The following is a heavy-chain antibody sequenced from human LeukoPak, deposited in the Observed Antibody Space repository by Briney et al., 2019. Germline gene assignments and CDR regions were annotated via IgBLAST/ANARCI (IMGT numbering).Heavy chain of an antibody. Sequence: PSETLSLTCAVSRYSISSGYYWGWIRQPPGKGLEWIGIIYHSGITYYNPSLKSRVTISGDTSKNQFSLKLSSVTAADTAVYYCARSIAAAGRGGFDNWGQGTLVTVSS. V-gene: IGHV4-38-2*01. J-gene: IGHJ4*02. CDR2: IYHSGIT. CDR3: ARSIAAAGRGGFDN. CDR1: RYSISSGYY. D-gene: IGHD6-13*01.